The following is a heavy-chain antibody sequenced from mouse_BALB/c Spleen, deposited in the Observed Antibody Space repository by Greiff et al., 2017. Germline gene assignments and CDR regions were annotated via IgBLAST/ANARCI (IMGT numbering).Heavy chain of an antibody. V-gene: IGHV7-3*02. D-gene: IGHD1-1*01. Sequence: EVNLVESGGGLVQPGGSLRLSCATSGFTFTDYYMSWVRQPPGKALEWLGFIRNKANGYTTEYSASVKGRFTISRDNSQSILYLQMNTLRAEDSATYYCARDIDPYGDYYAMDYWGQGTSVTVSS. J-gene: IGHJ4*01. CDR3: ARDIDPYGDYYAMDY. CDR2: IRNKANGYTT. CDR1: GFTFTDYY.